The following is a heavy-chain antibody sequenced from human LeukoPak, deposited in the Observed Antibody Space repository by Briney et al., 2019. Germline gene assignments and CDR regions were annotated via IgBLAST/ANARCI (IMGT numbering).Heavy chain of an antibody. D-gene: IGHD6-6*01. Sequence: SETLSLTCTVSGGSISSGGYYWSWIRQPPGKGLEWIGYIYHSGSTYYNPSLKSRVTISVDRSKNQFSLKLSSVTAADTAVYYCASLSSSIAARPPYYYYYMDVWGKGTTVTVSS. V-gene: IGHV4-30-2*01. CDR3: ASLSSSIAARPPYYYYYMDV. CDR1: GGSISSGGYY. CDR2: IYHSGST. J-gene: IGHJ6*03.